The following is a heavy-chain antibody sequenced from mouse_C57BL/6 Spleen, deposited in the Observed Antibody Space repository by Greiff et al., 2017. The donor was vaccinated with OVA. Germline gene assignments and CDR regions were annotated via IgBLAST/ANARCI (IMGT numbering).Heavy chain of an antibody. J-gene: IGHJ4*01. D-gene: IGHD2-4*01. V-gene: IGHV5-9-1*02. CDR3: TRVPYDYGSPMDY. Sequence: EVKLVESGEGLVKPGGSLKLSCAASGFTFSSYAMSWVRQTPEKRLEWVAYISSGGDYIYYADNVKGRFTISRDNARNTLYLQMSSLKSEDTAMYYCTRVPYDYGSPMDYWGQGTSVTVSS. CDR2: ISSGGDYI. CDR1: GFTFSSYA.